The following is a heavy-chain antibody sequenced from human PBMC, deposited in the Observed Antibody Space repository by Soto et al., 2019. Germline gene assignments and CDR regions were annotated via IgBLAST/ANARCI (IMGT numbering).Heavy chain of an antibody. CDR1: GYTFTSYG. Sequence: QVQLEQSGAEVKKRGASVKVSYKASGYTFTSYGISWVRQAPGQGLEWMGWISAYNGNTNYAQKLQGRVTMTTDTSTSTAYMELRSLRSDDTAVYYCARGPYCSGGSCYHNKYYYYMDVWGKGTTVTVSS. D-gene: IGHD2-15*01. V-gene: IGHV1-18*01. J-gene: IGHJ6*03. CDR2: ISAYNGNT. CDR3: ARGPYCSGGSCYHNKYYYYMDV.